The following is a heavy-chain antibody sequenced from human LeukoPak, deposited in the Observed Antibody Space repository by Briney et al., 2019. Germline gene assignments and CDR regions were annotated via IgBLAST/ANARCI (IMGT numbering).Heavy chain of an antibody. V-gene: IGHV4-34*01. CDR2: IQPSGST. Sequence: SETLSLTCVAYDGSFSTSFWSWIRQPPGEGLEWIGEIQPSGSTKYNPSLKSRVTVSADTSKNEVSLRLSSVTAADTAFYYCTKGSVSRTTRWFDPWGQGTLVTVSS. D-gene: IGHD2-2*01. CDR3: TKGSVSRTTRWFDP. CDR1: DGSFSTSF. J-gene: IGHJ5*02.